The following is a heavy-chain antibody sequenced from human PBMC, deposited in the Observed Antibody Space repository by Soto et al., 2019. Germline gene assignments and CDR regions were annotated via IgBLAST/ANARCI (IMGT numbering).Heavy chain of an antibody. CDR2: IYYSGST. V-gene: IGHV4-39*01. CDR3: ARQEIRYYDSSGFRHSIDY. D-gene: IGHD3-22*01. CDR1: GGSISSSSYY. J-gene: IGHJ4*02. Sequence: QLQLQESGPGLVKPSETLSLTCTVSGGSISSSSYYWGWIRQPPGKGLEWIGSIYYSGSTYYNPSLKSRVTISVDTSKNQFSLKLSSVTAADTAVYYCARQEIRYYDSSGFRHSIDYWGQGTLVTVSS.